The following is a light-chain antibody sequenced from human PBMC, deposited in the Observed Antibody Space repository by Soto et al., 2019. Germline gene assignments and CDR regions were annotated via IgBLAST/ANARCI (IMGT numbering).Light chain of an antibody. J-gene: IGKJ3*01. CDR1: QSLLHSNGFNY. CDR3: MQVQQIHVT. Sequence: DIVMTQSPLSLSVTPGEPASISCRSSQSLLHSNGFNYLDWYMQKPGQSPQLLIYLGSIRASGVPDRFSGIESGTDFTLKISRVEAEDVGIYYCMQVQQIHVTFGPGTKVDIK. CDR2: LGS. V-gene: IGKV2-28*01.